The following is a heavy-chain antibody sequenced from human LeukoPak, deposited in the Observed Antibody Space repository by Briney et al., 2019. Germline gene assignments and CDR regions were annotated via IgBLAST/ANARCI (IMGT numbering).Heavy chain of an antibody. CDR2: ISYDGSNK. V-gene: IGHV3-30*04. CDR3: ARGDGYIRI. D-gene: IGHD5-24*01. Sequence: GGSLRLSCAASGFTFSSYAMHWVRQAPGKGLEWVAVISYDGSNKYYADSVKGRFTISRDNSKNTLYLQMNSLRAEDTAVYYCARGDGYIRIWGQGTLVTVSS. CDR1: GFTFSSYA. J-gene: IGHJ4*02.